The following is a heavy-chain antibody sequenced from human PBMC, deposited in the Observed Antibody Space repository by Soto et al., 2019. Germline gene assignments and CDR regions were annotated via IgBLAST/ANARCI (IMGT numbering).Heavy chain of an antibody. V-gene: IGHV4-4*02. Sequence: SATLSLTCTVSGGSISSSNWWSWVRQPPGKGLEWIGEIYRSGSTNYNPSLKSRVTISVDRSKNQFSLKLSSVTAADTAVYYCARGRGAAAGPYAFDIWGQGTMVTVSS. CDR2: IYRSGST. J-gene: IGHJ3*02. CDR3: ARGRGAAAGPYAFDI. D-gene: IGHD6-13*01. CDR1: GGSISSSNW.